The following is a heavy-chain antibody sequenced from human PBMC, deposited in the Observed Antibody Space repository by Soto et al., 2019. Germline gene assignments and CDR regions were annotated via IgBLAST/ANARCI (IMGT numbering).Heavy chain of an antibody. CDR2: IYFRGNT. J-gene: IGHJ3*01. CDR3: AREGGSYDSGGFLIRGAFDV. D-gene: IGHD3-22*01. Sequence: VHLQESGPGLVKPSQTLSLTCNVSGDSISGFDYYWTWIRQHPGKGLEWIGSIYFRGNTYFSPSLQSRLSISIDTSKNQFSLSLTSVTGADTAIYYCAREGGSYDSGGFLIRGAFDVWGQGTLVTVSS. V-gene: IGHV4-31*03. CDR1: GDSISGFDYY.